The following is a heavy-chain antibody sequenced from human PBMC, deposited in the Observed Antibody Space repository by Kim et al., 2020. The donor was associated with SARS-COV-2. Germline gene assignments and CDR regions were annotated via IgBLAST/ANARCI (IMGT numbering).Heavy chain of an antibody. CDR2: WVN. D-gene: IGHD2-15*01. J-gene: IGHJ3*02. Sequence: WVNDYAVSVESRLTFNPDTSKSQFSLQLNSVTPEDTAVYYCARGGAYAFDIWGQGTMVTVSS. CDR3: ARGGAYAFDI. V-gene: IGHV6-1*01.